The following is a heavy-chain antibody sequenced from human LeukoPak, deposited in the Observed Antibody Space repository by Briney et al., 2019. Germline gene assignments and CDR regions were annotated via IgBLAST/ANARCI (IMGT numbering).Heavy chain of an antibody. D-gene: IGHD3-9*01. CDR1: GYSFTSYW. Sequence: GESLKISCKGSGYSFTSYWIGWVRQMPGKGLEWMGIIYPGDSDTRYSPSFQGQVTISADKSISTAYLQWSSLKASDTAMYYCAIAHYDILTGSILRFDPWGQGTLVTVSS. J-gene: IGHJ5*02. V-gene: IGHV5-51*01. CDR3: AIAHYDILTGSILRFDP. CDR2: IYPGDSDT.